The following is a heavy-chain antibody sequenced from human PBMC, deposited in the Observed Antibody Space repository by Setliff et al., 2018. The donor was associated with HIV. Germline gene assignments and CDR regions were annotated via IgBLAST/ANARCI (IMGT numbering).Heavy chain of an antibody. CDR3: ARAASYYNFWSGYNPHAFDI. D-gene: IGHD3-3*01. CDR2: IKEDGSEK. CDR1: GFTFSSYW. V-gene: IGHV3-7*01. Sequence: GESLRLSCAASGFTFSSYWMSWVRQAPGKGLEWVANIKEDGSEKYSADSGEGRFSIFRDNSNNSLYLQMNSLRAEDTAVYFCARAASYYNFWSGYNPHAFDIWGQGTMVTVSS. J-gene: IGHJ3*02.